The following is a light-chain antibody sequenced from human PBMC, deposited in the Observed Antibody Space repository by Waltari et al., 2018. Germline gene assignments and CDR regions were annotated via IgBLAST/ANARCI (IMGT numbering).Light chain of an antibody. CDR1: SNDVGGYRY. V-gene: IGLV2-14*01. CDR2: EVS. CDR3: SSHTSTVPHV. J-gene: IGLJ1*01. Sequence: QSALTQPASVPGSPGQSITISCTGTSNDVGGYRYVSWYQQYPGKAPKLIIYEVSYRPSGISTRFSGSKSGNTASLTISGLQADDEADYYCSSHTSTVPHVFGTGTRVTVV.